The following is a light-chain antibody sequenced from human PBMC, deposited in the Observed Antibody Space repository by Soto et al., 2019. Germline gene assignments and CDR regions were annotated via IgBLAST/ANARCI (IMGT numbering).Light chain of an antibody. CDR1: SIDVGTYNY. V-gene: IGLV2-11*01. CDR2: DVS. J-gene: IGLJ1*01. Sequence: QSALTQPRSVSGSPGQSVTISCTGTSIDVGTYNYVSWYQQHPGKAPKVMIYDVSERPSGVPDRFSGSKSGNTASLTISGLQAEDDADYYCCSYAGSPRYVFGTGTKVIVL. CDR3: CSYAGSPRYV.